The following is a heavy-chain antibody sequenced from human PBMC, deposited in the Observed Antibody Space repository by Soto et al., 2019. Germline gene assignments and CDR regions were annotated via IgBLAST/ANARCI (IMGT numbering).Heavy chain of an antibody. D-gene: IGHD5-18*01. CDR1: GYTFTSYY. CDR3: ARSAIRVRSYGPNGRDYYYGMDV. Sequence: QVQLVQSGAEVKKPGASVKVSCKASGYTFTSYYMHWVRQAPGQGLEWMGIINPSVGSTSYAQKFQGRVTMTRDTSTSTVYMALSSLRSEDTAVYYCARSAIRVRSYGPNGRDYYYGMDVWGQGTTVTVSS. CDR2: INPSVGST. J-gene: IGHJ6*02. V-gene: IGHV1-46*01.